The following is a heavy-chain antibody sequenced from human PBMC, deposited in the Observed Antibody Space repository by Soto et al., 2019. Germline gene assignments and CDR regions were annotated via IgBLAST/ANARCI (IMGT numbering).Heavy chain of an antibody. J-gene: IGHJ4*02. CDR2: ISSSSSTI. CDR1: GFTFSSYS. Sequence: EVQLVESGGGLVQPGGSLRLSCAASGFTFSSYSMNWVRQAPGKGLEWVSYISSSSSTIYYADSVKGRFTISRDNAKNSLYLQMNSLRDEDTAVYYCARGAATSFLEWSYHVLGYWGQGTLVTVSS. CDR3: ARGAATSFLEWSYHVLGY. D-gene: IGHD3-3*02. V-gene: IGHV3-48*02.